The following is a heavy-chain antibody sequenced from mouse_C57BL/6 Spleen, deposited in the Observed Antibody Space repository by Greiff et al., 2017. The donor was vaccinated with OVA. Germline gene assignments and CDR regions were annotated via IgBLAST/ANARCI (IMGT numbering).Heavy chain of an antibody. J-gene: IGHJ2*01. CDR3: ARDSNYVY. CDR2: INPNNGGT. D-gene: IGHD2-5*01. CDR1: GYTFTDYY. Sequence: EVQLQQSGPELVKPGASVKISCKASGYTFTDYYMNWVKQSHGKSLEWIGDINPNNGGTSYNQKFKGKATLTVDKSSSTAYMELRSLTSEDSAVYYCARDSNYVYWGQGTTLTVSS. V-gene: IGHV1-26*01.